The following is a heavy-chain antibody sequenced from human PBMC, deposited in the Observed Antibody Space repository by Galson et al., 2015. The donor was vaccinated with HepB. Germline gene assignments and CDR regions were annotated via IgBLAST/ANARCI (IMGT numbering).Heavy chain of an antibody. CDR3: ARGSPMITMVRGVTPPIDY. V-gene: IGHV3-21*01. CDR2: ISSSSSYI. J-gene: IGHJ4*02. D-gene: IGHD3-10*01. CDR1: GFTFSSYS. Sequence: SLRLSCAASGFTFSSYSMNWVRQAPGKGLEWVSSISSSSSYIYYADSVKGRFTISRDNAKNSLYLQMNSLRAEDTAVYYCARGSPMITMVRGVTPPIDYWGQGTLVTVSS.